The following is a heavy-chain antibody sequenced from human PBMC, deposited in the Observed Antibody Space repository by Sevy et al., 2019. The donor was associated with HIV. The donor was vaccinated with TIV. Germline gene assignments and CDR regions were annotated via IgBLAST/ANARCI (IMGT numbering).Heavy chain of an antibody. CDR1: GFTFSTFS. V-gene: IGHV3-21*01. CDR3: VRDSRIMVTFGGDY. J-gene: IGHJ4*02. D-gene: IGHD3-16*01. CDR2: ISSSSDYM. Sequence: GGSLRLSCAASGFTFSTFSMNWVRQAPGKGLEWVSSISSSSDYMYYADSVEGRFTISRDNAKNSLFLQMSSLRVEDTAVYYCVRDSRIMVTFGGDYWGQGTLVTVSS.